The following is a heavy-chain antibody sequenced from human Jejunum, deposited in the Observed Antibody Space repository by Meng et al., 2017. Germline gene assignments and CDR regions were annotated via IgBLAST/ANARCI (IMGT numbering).Heavy chain of an antibody. Sequence: HLQESGPGLVKPSETLSIRCTVSGGPLSSRIYYWVWIRQSPGKGLEWIGQIYYNGKSYYNPSLKSRVTMSVDTSRSQFSLNLNTVTAADTAVYYCARASYSYDSWFDPWGQGTLVTVSS. J-gene: IGHJ5*02. D-gene: IGHD5-18*01. V-gene: IGHV4-39*01. CDR3: ARASYSYDSWFDP. CDR1: GGPLSSRIYY. CDR2: IYYNGKS.